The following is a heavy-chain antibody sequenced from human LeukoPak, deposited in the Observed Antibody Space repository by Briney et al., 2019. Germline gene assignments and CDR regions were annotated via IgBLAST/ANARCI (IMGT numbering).Heavy chain of an antibody. CDR2: ISYDGSNK. CDR1: GFTFGSYG. CDR3: AKDSRAAAGNPGYFDY. V-gene: IGHV3-30*18. J-gene: IGHJ4*02. D-gene: IGHD6-13*01. Sequence: GGSLRLSCAASGFTFGSYGMHWVRQAPGRGLEWVAVISYDGSNKYYADSVKGRFTISRDNSKNTLYLQMNSLRAEDTAVYYCAKDSRAAAGNPGYFDYWGQGTLVTVSS.